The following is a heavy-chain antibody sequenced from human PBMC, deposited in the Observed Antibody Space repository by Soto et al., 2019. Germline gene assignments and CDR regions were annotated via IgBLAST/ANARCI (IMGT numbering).Heavy chain of an antibody. Sequence: QVQLQESGPGLVKPSQTLSLTCTVSGGSISSGGYYWSWIRQHPGKGLEWIGYIYYSGSTYYNPSLKILVTISVDTSKNQFSLKLSSVTAADTAVYYCARGRSYYYGSGSHNWFDPWGQGTLVTVSS. D-gene: IGHD3-10*01. CDR2: IYYSGST. J-gene: IGHJ5*02. CDR3: ARGRSYYYGSGSHNWFDP. V-gene: IGHV4-31*01. CDR1: GGSISSGGYY.